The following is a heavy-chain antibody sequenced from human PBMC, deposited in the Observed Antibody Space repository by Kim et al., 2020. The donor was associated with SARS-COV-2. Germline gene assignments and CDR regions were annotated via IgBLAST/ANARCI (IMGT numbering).Heavy chain of an antibody. V-gene: IGHV1-3*01. CDR1: GYTFTSYA. J-gene: IGHJ5*02. D-gene: IGHD3-10*01. CDR3: ARDSLGVGEPIYGSGSYHNWFDP. CDR2: INAGNGNT. Sequence: ASVKVSCKASGYTFTSYAMHWVRQAPGQRLEWMGWINAGNGNTKYSQKFQGRVTITRDTSASTAYMELSSLRSEDTAVYYCARDSLGVGEPIYGSGSYHNWFDPWGQGTLVTVSS.